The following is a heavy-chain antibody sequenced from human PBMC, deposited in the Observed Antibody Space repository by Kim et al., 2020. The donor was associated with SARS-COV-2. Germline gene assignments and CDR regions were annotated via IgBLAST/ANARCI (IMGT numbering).Heavy chain of an antibody. D-gene: IGHD2-21*02. CDR3: ARHAAYCGSDCYSYFFDY. Sequence: GESLKISCKGSGYSFTYYWIAWVRQMPGRGLEWMGIIYPGDSNTRYSPSFQGQVTISADKSINTVYLHWSSLEASDTAIYYCARHAAYCGSDCYSYFFDY. J-gene: IGHJ4*01. V-gene: IGHV5-51*01. CDR1: GYSFTYYW. CDR2: IYPGDSNT.